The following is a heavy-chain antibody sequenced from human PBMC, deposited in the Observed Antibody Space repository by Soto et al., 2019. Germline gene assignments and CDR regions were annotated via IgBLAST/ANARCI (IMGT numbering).Heavy chain of an antibody. D-gene: IGHD6-6*01. CDR2: IIPILGIA. J-gene: IGHJ6*03. Sequence: QVQLVQSGAEVKKPGSSVKVSCKASGSTFSSYTISWVRQAPGQGLEWMGRIIPILGIANYAQKFQGRVTITADKSTSTAYMELSSLRSEDTAVYYCAREPLEYSSSSEYYYYYMDVWGIGTTVTVSS. V-gene: IGHV1-69*08. CDR1: GSTFSSYT. CDR3: AREPLEYSSSSEYYYYYMDV.